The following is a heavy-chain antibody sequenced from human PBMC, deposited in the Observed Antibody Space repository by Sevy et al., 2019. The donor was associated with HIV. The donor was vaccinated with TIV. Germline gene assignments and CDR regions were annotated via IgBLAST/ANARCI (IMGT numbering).Heavy chain of an antibody. V-gene: IGHV4-34*01. Sequence: ETLSLTCAVYGGSFSGYYWSWIRQPPGKGLEWIGEINHSGSTNYNPSLKSRVTISVDTSKNHFSLKLSSVTAADTAVYYCARYRVAGNFDYWGQGTLVTVSS. CDR3: ARYRVAGNFDY. CDR2: INHSGST. D-gene: IGHD6-19*01. CDR1: GGSFSGYY. J-gene: IGHJ4*02.